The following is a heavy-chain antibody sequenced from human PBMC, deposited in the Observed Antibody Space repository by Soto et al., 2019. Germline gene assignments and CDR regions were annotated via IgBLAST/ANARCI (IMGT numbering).Heavy chain of an antibody. V-gene: IGHV1-8*01. CDR3: AREDVDY. Sequence: QVQLVQSGAEVKKPGASVKVSCKASGYTFTSYDINWVRQATGQGLEWLGWMNPSSGTTGYAQKFQGRVTMTRDTSTTTAYMELSSLRFEDTGVYYCAREDVDYWGQGTLINVSS. CDR1: GYTFTSYD. J-gene: IGHJ4*02. CDR2: MNPSSGTT.